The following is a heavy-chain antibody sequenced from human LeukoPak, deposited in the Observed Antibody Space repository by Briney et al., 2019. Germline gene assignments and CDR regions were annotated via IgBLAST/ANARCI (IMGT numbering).Heavy chain of an antibody. CDR1: GGSISSGGYY. CDR2: IYHSGST. V-gene: IGHV4-30-2*03. CDR3: ARLRLNRNHYFDY. Sequence: SETLSLTCTVSGGSISSGGYYWSWIRQPPGKGLEWIGYIYHSGSTYYNPSLKSRVTISVDTSKNQFSLKLSSVTAADTAVYYCARLRLNRNHYFDYWGQGTLVTVSS. D-gene: IGHD1-14*01. J-gene: IGHJ4*02.